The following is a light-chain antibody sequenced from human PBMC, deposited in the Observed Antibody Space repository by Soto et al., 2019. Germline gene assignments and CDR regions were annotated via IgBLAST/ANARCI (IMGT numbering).Light chain of an antibody. Sequence: IGFTQDPGTLSLSPGGRATLSCMASQSVSNNYLAWYQQKPGQAPRLLIYGASNRATGIPDRFSGSGSGTDFTLTISRLETEDFAVYYCQQYASSGPFGPGSKV. J-gene: IGKJ1*01. CDR2: GAS. CDR1: QSVSNNY. CDR3: QQYASSGP. V-gene: IGKV3-20*01.